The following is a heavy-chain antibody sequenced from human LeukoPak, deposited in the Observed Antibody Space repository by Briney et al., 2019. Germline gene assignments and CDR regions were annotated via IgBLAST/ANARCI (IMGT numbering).Heavy chain of an antibody. Sequence: KPSETLSLTCTVSGGSISSYYWSWIRQPPGKGLEWIGYIYYSGGTTYNPSLKTRITISVDTSKTQFSLKLTSVTAADTAVYYGTRYSSSQGWFDPWGQGTLVTVSS. CDR1: GGSISSYY. D-gene: IGHD2-2*01. CDR3: TRYSSSQGWFDP. V-gene: IGHV4-59*08. CDR2: IYYSGGT. J-gene: IGHJ5*02.